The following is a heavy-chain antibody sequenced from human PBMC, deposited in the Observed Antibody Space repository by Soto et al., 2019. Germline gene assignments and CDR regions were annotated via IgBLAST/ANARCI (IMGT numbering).Heavy chain of an antibody. CDR2: IYTSGST. V-gene: IGHV4-4*07. Sequence: SETLSLTCTVSGGSISSYYWSWIRQPAGKGLEWIGRIYTSGSTNYNPSLKSRVTMSVDTSKNQFSLKLSSVTAADTAVYYCARDSGGGSGYYYYYYYGMDVWGQGTTVTVSS. D-gene: IGHD3-3*01. J-gene: IGHJ6*02. CDR1: GGSISSYY. CDR3: ARDSGGGSGYYYYYYYGMDV.